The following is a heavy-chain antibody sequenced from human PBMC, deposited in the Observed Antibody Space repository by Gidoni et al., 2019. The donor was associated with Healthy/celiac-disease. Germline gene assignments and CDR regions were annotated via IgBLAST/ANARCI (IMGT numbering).Heavy chain of an antibody. CDR2: ISWNSGSI. V-gene: IGHV3-9*01. CDR3: AKDIISIVVVPAANYYYYGMDV. CDR1: GFTFDDYA. D-gene: IGHD2-2*01. J-gene: IGHJ6*02. Sequence: EVQLVESGGGLVQPGRSLRLSCAASGFTFDDYAMHWVRQAPGKGLEWVSGISWNSGSIGYADSVKGRFTISRDNAKNSLYLQMNSLRAEDTALYYCAKDIISIVVVPAANYYYYGMDVWGQGTTVTVSS.